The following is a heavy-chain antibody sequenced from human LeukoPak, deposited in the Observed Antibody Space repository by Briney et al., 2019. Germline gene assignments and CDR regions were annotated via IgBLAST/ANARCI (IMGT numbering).Heavy chain of an antibody. CDR1: GGTFSSYA. Sequence: ASVKVSCKASGGTFSSYAISWVRQAPGQGLEWMGGIIPIFGTANYAQKFQGRVTITADESTSTAYMELSSLRSEDTAGYYCAMRAGFGELFNYYGMDVWGQGTTVTVSS. D-gene: IGHD3-10*01. J-gene: IGHJ6*02. CDR3: AMRAGFGELFNYYGMDV. CDR2: IIPIFGTA. V-gene: IGHV1-69*13.